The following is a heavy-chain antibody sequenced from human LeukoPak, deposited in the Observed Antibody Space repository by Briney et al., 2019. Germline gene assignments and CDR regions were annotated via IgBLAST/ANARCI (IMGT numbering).Heavy chain of an antibody. CDR3: AREGGRSSSSSDYFDF. CDR2: ISSSTAYI. V-gene: IGHV3-21*01. CDR1: GFTFRSYT. Sequence: PGGSLRLSCAASGFTFRSYTMNWVRQAPGKGLEWVSTISSSTAYIYYADSLRGRFTISRDNAGNSLFLQMDSLRAEDTAVYYCAREGGRSSSSSDYFDFWGQGTLVTVYS. J-gene: IGHJ4*02. D-gene: IGHD6-13*01.